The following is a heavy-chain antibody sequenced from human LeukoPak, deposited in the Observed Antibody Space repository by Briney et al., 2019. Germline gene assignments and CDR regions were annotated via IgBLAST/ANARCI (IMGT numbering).Heavy chain of an antibody. V-gene: IGHV1-2*02. Sequence: GASVKVSCKASGYTFTGYYMHWVRQAPGQGLEWMGWINPNSGGTNYAQKFQGRVTMTRDTSISTAYMEVSRLRACHTPGYYFARHQCSRRSCYIQGGMDARGQGTTVTVSS. CDR1: GYTFTGYY. CDR3: ARHQCSRRSCYIQGGMDA. D-gene: IGHD2-15*01. J-gene: IGHJ6*02. CDR2: INPNSGGT.